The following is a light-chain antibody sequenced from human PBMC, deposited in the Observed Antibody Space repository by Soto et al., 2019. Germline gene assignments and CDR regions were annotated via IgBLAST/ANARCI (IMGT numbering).Light chain of an antibody. CDR2: DDS. Sequence: SYELTQPPSVSVAPGQTARITCGGNNIGSKSVHWYQRKPGQAPVLVVYDDSDRPSGIPERFSGSNSGNTATLTISRVEAGDEADYYCQVWDSSSDHSVVFGGGTKVTVL. V-gene: IGLV3-21*02. J-gene: IGLJ2*01. CDR3: QVWDSSSDHSVV. CDR1: NIGSKS.